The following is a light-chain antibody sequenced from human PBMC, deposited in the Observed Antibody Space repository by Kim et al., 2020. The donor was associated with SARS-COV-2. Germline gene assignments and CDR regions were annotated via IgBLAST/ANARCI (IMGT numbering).Light chain of an antibody. J-gene: IGLJ1*01. V-gene: IGLV2-18*02. CDR1: SSDVGSYNR. CDR2: EVS. CDR3: SSYTTSTSYV. Sequence: QSALTQPPSVSGSPGQSVTISCTGTSSDVGSYNRVSWYQLPPGTAPKLMIYEVSNRPSGVPDRFSGSKSGNTASLTISGLQAEDEADYYCSSYTTSTSYVFGTGTKVTDL.